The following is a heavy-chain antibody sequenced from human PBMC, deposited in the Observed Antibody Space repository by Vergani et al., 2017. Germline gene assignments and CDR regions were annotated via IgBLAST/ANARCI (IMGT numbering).Heavy chain of an antibody. J-gene: IGHJ6*03. CDR1: GGSLTSYH. D-gene: IGHD4-11*01. Sequence: QVQLQQWGGGLLKPSETLSLTCVVNGGSLTSYHWTWIRQSPGEGLEWVGDIDHTGRPDYNPSLKSRLTISVDKSRNQFSLTLNSVIATDTAIYFCARVNTETNGHLCYYYYMDVWGQGTEVTVS. V-gene: IGHV4-34*01. CDR3: ARVNTETNGHLCYYYYMDV. CDR2: IDHTGRP.